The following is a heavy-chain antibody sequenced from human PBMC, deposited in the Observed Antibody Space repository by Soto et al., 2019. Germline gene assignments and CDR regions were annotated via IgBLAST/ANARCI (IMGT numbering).Heavy chain of an antibody. V-gene: IGHV3-74*01. D-gene: IGHD3-10*01. Sequence: EVQLVESGGGLVQPGGSLRLSCAASGFTFSTYYMHWLRQVPGKGPVWVSRINTDGSSTTYADYVKGRFSISRDNAKNTLYLQITSLRVDAPAVSYCVRDEGRRGPEYFQQWGQGTLVTVSS. J-gene: IGHJ1*01. CDR2: INTDGSST. CDR1: GFTFSTYY. CDR3: VRDEGRRGPEYFQQ.